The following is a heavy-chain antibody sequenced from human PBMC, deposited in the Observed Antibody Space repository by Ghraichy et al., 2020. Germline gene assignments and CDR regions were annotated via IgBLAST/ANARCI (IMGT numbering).Heavy chain of an antibody. CDR2: ISGSGGST. J-gene: IGHJ6*02. CDR1: GFTFNNYA. CDR3: AKTDTPMFFLACGVDV. V-gene: IGHV3-23*01. D-gene: IGHD5-18*01. Sequence: CAASGFTFNNYAMNWVRQAPGKGLEWVSAISGSGGSTYYADSVKGRFTISRDNSKHTLYLQMNSLSAEDTAVYFCAKTDTPMFFLACGVDVWGQVSTVAVSS.